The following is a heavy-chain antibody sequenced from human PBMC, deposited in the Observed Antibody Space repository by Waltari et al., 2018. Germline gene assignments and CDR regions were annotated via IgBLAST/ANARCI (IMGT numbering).Heavy chain of an antibody. J-gene: IGHJ4*02. CDR1: GGTFSSYA. V-gene: IGHV1-69*04. CDR3: AREPEKVATTGGY. Sequence: QVQLVQSGAEVKKPGSSVKVSCKASGGTFSSYAISWVRQAPGQGLEWMGGIIPILGIANYAQKCQGRVTITADESTSTAYMELSSLRSEDTAVYYCAREPEKVATTGGYWGQGTLVTVSS. D-gene: IGHD5-12*01. CDR2: IIPILGIA.